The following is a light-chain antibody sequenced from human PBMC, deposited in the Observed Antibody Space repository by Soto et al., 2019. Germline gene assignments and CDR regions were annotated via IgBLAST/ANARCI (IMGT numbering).Light chain of an antibody. CDR2: DAS. CDR1: QSVGSSY. Sequence: EIVLTQSPGTLSLSPGERATLSCRASQSVGSSYLAWYQQKPGQAPRLLIYDASTRATGIPDRFSGSGSGTDFTLTVSTLEPEDFAVYYCQQYDRSPITFGQGTRLEIK. CDR3: QQYDRSPIT. J-gene: IGKJ5*01. V-gene: IGKV3-20*01.